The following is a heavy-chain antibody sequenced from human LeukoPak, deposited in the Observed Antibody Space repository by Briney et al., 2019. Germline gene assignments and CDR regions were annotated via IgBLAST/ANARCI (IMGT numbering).Heavy chain of an antibody. V-gene: IGHV3-30*12. CDR3: AKAGELELRRGYFDY. CDR1: GFTFSSYG. D-gene: IGHD1-7*01. Sequence: GGSLRLSCAASGFTFSSYGMHWVRQAPGKGLEWVAVISYDGSNKYYADSVKGRFTISRDNSKNTLYLQMNSLRAEDTAVYYCAKAGELELRRGYFDYWGQGTLVTVSP. CDR2: ISYDGSNK. J-gene: IGHJ4*02.